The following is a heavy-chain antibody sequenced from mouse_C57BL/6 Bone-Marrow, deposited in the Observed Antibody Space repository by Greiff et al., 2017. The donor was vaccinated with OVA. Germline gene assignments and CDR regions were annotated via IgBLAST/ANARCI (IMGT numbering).Heavy chain of an antibody. CDR3: AAIRGNGYYPYCDY. D-gene: IGHD2-3*01. Sequence: EVQLVESGGGLVKPGGSLKLSCAASGFTFSSYAMSWVRQTPEKRLEWVATISDGGSYTYYPDNVKGRFTISRDNAKNNLYLQMSHLKSEDTAMYYCAAIRGNGYYPYCDYWGQGTTLTVSS. V-gene: IGHV5-4*01. CDR2: ISDGGSYT. CDR1: GFTFSSYA. J-gene: IGHJ2*01.